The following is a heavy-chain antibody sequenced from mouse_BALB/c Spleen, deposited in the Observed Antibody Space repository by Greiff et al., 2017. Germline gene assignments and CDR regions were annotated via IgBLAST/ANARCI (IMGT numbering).Heavy chain of an antibody. CDR3: ARKDRTAYWYFDV. CDR2: IDPSDSET. D-gene: IGHD3-3*01. J-gene: IGHJ1*01. CDR1: GYSFTSYW. V-gene: IGHV1S126*01. Sequence: VQLQQSGPQLVRPGASVKISCKASGYSFTSYWMHWVKQRPGQGLEWIGMIDPSDSETRLNQKFKDKATLTVDKSSSTAYMQLSSPTSEDSAVYYCARKDRTAYWYFDVWGAGTTVTVSS.